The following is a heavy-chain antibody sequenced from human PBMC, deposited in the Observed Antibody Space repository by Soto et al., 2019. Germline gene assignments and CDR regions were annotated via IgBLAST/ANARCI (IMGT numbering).Heavy chain of an antibody. CDR1: GFTFSSYS. Sequence: PGGSLRLSCAASGFTFSSYSINWVRQAPGKGLEWVSYISSSSSTIYYADSVKGRFTISRDNAKNSLYLQMNSLRAEDTAVYYCARDFQQLASAFDIWGQGTMVTVSS. V-gene: IGHV3-48*01. CDR2: ISSSSSTI. D-gene: IGHD6-13*01. J-gene: IGHJ3*02. CDR3: ARDFQQLASAFDI.